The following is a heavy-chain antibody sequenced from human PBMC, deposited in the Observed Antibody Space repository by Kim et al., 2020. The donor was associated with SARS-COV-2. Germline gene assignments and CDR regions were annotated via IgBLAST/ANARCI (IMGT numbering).Heavy chain of an antibody. Sequence: ASVKVSCKASGYTFTSYDINWVRQATGQGLEWMGWMNPNSGNTGYAQKFQGRVTMTRNTSISTAYMELSSLRSEDTAVYYCARAPKGDSYGYYRPLYNWFDPWGQGTLVTVSS. J-gene: IGHJ5*02. V-gene: IGHV1-8*01. D-gene: IGHD5-18*01. CDR3: ARAPKGDSYGYYRPLYNWFDP. CDR2: MNPNSGNT. CDR1: GYTFTSYD.